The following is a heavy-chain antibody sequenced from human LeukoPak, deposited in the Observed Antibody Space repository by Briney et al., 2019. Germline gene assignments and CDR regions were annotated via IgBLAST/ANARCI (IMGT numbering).Heavy chain of an antibody. CDR2: IDSSGGYM. V-gene: IGHV3-21*06. Sequence: GGSLSLSCAASGFTFSSYEMNWVRQAPGKGLEWVSSIDSSGGYMFYADSVKGRFIISRDNAKDSLYLQMNSLRVEDTAVYYCLRGDRRDYWGQGTLVTVSS. CDR3: LRGDRRDY. J-gene: IGHJ4*02. CDR1: GFTFSSYE.